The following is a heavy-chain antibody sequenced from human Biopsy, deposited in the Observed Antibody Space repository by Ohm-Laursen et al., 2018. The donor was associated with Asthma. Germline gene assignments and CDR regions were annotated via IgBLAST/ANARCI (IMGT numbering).Heavy chain of an antibody. CDR3: AREGGADYYYYGMDV. Sequence: SLRLSCTASGFTVSSNGMNWVRQAPGKGLEWVSSISSSSSYIYYADSVKGRFTISRDNAKNSLYLQMNSLRAEDTAVYYCAREGGADYYYYGMDVWGQGTTVTVSS. J-gene: IGHJ6*02. CDR1: GFTVSSNG. V-gene: IGHV3-21*01. D-gene: IGHD3-16*01. CDR2: ISSSSSYI.